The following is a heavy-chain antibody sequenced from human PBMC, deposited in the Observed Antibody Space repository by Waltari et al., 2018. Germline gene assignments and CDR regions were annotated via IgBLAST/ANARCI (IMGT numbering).Heavy chain of an antibody. Sequence: QVQLVQSGAEVKKPGASVKVSCKASGYTFTSYGISWVRQAPGQGLEWMGWISAYNGNTNYSQKLQGRVTMTTDTSTSTAYMELRSLRSDDTAVYYCARELQLLWFRDRGHWFDPWGQGTLVTVSS. CDR2: ISAYNGNT. V-gene: IGHV1-18*01. J-gene: IGHJ5*02. CDR3: ARELQLLWFRDRGHWFDP. D-gene: IGHD3-10*01. CDR1: GYTFTSYG.